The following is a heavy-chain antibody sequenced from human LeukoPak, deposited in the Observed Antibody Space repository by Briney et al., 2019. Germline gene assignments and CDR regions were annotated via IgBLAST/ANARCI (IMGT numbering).Heavy chain of an antibody. D-gene: IGHD3-9*01. Sequence: SQTLSLTCAISGDSVSSNSAAWNWIRQSPSRGLEWLGRTYYRSKWYNDYAVSVKSRITINPDTSKNQFSLQLNSVTPEDTAVYYCARDRFGPSFWDILTGYSHRDYYYYMDVWGKGTTVTISS. CDR1: GDSVSSNSAA. V-gene: IGHV6-1*01. J-gene: IGHJ6*03. CDR2: TYYRSKWYN. CDR3: ARDRFGPSFWDILTGYSHRDYYYYMDV.